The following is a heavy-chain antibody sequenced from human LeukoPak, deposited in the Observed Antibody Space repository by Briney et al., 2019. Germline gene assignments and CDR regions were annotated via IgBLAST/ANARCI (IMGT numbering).Heavy chain of an antibody. V-gene: IGHV3-15*01. Sequence: GGSLRLSCAASGFTFSNACMSWVRQAPGKGLEWVGHIKSKTDGATTDYAAPVKGRFTISRDDSTNALYLQMNSLKTEDTAVYYCTTAEGATLYYYYGMDVWGQGTTVTVSS. J-gene: IGHJ6*02. CDR3: TTAEGATLYYYYGMDV. CDR2: IKSKTDGATT. D-gene: IGHD1-26*01. CDR1: GFTFSNAC.